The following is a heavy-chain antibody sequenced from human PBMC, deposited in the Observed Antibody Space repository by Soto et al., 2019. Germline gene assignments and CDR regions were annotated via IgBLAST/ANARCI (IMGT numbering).Heavy chain of an antibody. V-gene: IGHV4-34*01. Sequence: SETLSLTCAVYGGSFSGYYWSWIRQPPGKGLEWIGEINHSGSTNYNPSLKSRVTISVDTSKNQFSLKLSSVTAADTAVYYCARGWFGYYYYYGMDVWGQGTTVTVSS. D-gene: IGHD3-10*01. CDR2: INHSGST. CDR1: GGSFSGYY. CDR3: ARGWFGYYYYYGMDV. J-gene: IGHJ6*02.